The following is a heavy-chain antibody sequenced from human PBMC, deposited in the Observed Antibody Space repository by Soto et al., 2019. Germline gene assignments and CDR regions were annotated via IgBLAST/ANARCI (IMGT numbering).Heavy chain of an antibody. V-gene: IGHV3-30*04. CDR2: ISYDGSNK. CDR1: GFTFSSYA. CDR3: ARGSITGTTYYFDY. D-gene: IGHD1-7*01. J-gene: IGHJ4*02. Sequence: GGSLRLSCAASGFTFSSYAMHWVRQAPGKGLEWVAVISYDGSNKYYADSVKGRFTISRDNSKNTLYLQMNSLRAEDTAVYYCARGSITGTTYYFDYWGQGTLVTVSS.